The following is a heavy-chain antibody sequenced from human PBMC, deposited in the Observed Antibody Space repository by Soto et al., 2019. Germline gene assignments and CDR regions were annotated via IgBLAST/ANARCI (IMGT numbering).Heavy chain of an antibody. Sequence: GGSLRLSCAASGFPFDDYSMNWVRQVPGKGLEWVSLISWDGADTYYADSVKGRFTITRDNAKNTLYLQMNSLRAEDTAVYYWARDPGTGYYDRRGYYYDWGQGTLVTVST. CDR2: ISWDGADT. CDR1: GFPFDDYS. D-gene: IGHD3-22*01. V-gene: IGHV3-43*01. CDR3: ARDPGTGYYDRRGYYYD. J-gene: IGHJ4*02.